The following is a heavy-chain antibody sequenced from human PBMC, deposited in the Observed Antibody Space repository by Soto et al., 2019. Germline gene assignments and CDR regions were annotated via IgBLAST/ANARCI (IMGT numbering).Heavy chain of an antibody. CDR3: APDPLYAAFDI. J-gene: IGHJ3*02. V-gene: IGHV3-30*03. CDR1: VFTCSSYG. Sequence: PRGSLRLSCSASVFTCSSYGMHWFRQAPGKGLEWVAVISYDGSNKYYADSVKGRFTISRDNSKNTLYLQMNSLRAEDTAVYYCAPDPLYAAFDIWGQGTMVTVSS. CDR2: ISYDGSNK. D-gene: IGHD3-16*01.